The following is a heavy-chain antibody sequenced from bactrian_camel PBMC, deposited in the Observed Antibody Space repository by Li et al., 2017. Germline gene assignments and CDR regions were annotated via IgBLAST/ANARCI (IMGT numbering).Heavy chain of an antibody. CDR1: GYTYNHYC. CDR3: AAGPPGWGLYEYDY. D-gene: IGHD5*01. Sequence: QVQLVESGGGSVKAGGSLTLTCVASGYTYNHYCMGWFRLAPGKEREGVAVITSDRRTRYADSVKGRFTISRDNDNKLFLQNSLKPEDTAMYYCAAGPPGWGLYEYDYWGQGTQVTVS. J-gene: IGHJ4*01. CDR2: ITSDRRT. V-gene: IGHV3S53*01.